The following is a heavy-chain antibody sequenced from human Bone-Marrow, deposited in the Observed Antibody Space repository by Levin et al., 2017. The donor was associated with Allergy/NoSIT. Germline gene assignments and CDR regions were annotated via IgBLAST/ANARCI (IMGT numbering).Heavy chain of an antibody. Sequence: PSETQSLTCTVSGGSISSAGYHWTWIRQSPGKGLEWIGYISYRGTTYYNPSLKSRLTMSLDTSEQRFSLNLNSVTAADTAIYYCARLDGYYFDYWGQGTLVTVSS. J-gene: IGHJ4*02. CDR2: ISYRGTT. V-gene: IGHV4-31*03. CDR1: GGSISSAGYH. CDR3: ARLDGYYFDY. D-gene: IGHD3-9*01.